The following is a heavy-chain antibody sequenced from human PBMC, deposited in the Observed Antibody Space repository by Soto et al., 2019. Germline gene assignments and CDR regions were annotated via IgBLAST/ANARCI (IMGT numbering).Heavy chain of an antibody. CDR2: IYYSGST. Sequence: QVQLQESGPGLVKPSETLSLTCTVSGGSISSYYWSWIRQPPGKGLEWIGYIYYSGSTNYNPSLNGRVTISVDTSKNQFSLKLSAVTAADTAVYYCARSVGRQWLVLGSFDYWGQGTLVTVSS. V-gene: IGHV4-59*01. CDR1: GGSISSYY. CDR3: ARSVGRQWLVLGSFDY. D-gene: IGHD6-19*01. J-gene: IGHJ4*02.